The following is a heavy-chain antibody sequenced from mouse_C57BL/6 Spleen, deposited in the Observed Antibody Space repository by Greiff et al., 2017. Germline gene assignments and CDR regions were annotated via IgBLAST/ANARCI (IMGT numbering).Heavy chain of an antibody. V-gene: IGHV7-3*01. D-gene: IGHD1-1*01. CDR2: IRNKANGYTT. CDR3: ARYSYYGPYYLDY. CDR1: GFTFTDYY. Sequence: EVKLVESGGGLVQPGGSLSLSCAASGFTFTDYYMSWVRQPPGKALEWLGFIRNKANGYTTEYSASVKGRFTISRDNSQSILYLQMNALRAEDSATYYCARYSYYGPYYLDYWGQGTTLTVSS. J-gene: IGHJ2*01.